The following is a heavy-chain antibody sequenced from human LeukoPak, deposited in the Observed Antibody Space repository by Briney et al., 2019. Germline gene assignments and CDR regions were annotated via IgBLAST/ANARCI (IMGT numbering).Heavy chain of an antibody. Sequence: PSETLSLTCTVSGGSISSYYWSWIRQPPGKGLEWIGCIYYSGSTNYNPSLKSRVTISVDTSKNQFSLKLSSVTAADTAVYYCAATRDGDYDYWGQGTLVTVSS. V-gene: IGHV4-59*01. J-gene: IGHJ4*02. CDR3: AATRDGDYDY. CDR1: GGSISSYY. D-gene: IGHD4-17*01. CDR2: IYYSGST.